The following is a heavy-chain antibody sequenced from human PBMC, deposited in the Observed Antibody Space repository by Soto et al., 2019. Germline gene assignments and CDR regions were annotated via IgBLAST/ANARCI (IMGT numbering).Heavy chain of an antibody. CDR1: GTSISSYY. CDR3: ARYNSYAIDY. V-gene: IGHV4-59*01. D-gene: IGHD2-8*01. J-gene: IGHJ4*02. Sequence: SETLTLTCTVSGTSISSYYWSWIRQPPGKGLEWIANIHYSGTTNYNPSLASRVTLSVDTSKNQFSLKMTSVTAADRAMYFCARYNSYAIDYWGRGTLVTVSS. CDR2: IHYSGTT.